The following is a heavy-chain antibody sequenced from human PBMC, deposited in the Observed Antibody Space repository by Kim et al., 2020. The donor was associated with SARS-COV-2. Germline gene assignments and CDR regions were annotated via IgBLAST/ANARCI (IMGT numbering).Heavy chain of an antibody. Sequence: TNYNPSLKSRVTISVDTSKNQFSLKLSSVTAADTAVYYCARAGYNFPPDYWGQGTLVTVSS. V-gene: IGHV4-34*01. D-gene: IGHD5-12*01. CDR2: T. CDR3: ARAGYNFPPDY. J-gene: IGHJ4*02.